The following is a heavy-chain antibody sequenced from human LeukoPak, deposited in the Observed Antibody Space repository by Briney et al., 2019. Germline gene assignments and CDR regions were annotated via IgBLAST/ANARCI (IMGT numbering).Heavy chain of an antibody. D-gene: IGHD3-10*01. J-gene: IGHJ4*02. V-gene: IGHV4-34*01. CDR2: INHSGST. CDR3: VYYYGSGSVEY. CDR1: GGSFSGYY. Sequence: SETLSLTCAVYGGSFSGYYWSWIRQPPGKGLEWIGEINHSGSTNYNPSLKSRVTISVDTSKNQFSLKLSSVTAADTAVYYCVYYYGSGSVEYWGQGTLVTVSS.